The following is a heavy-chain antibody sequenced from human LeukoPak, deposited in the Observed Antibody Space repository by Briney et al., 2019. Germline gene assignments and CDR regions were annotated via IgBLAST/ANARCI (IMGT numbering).Heavy chain of an antibody. CDR2: IYSGGST. Sequence: GGSLRLSCAASGFTVSSNCMSWVRQAPGKGLEWVSVIYSGGSTYYADSVKGRFTISRDNSKNTLYLQMNSLRAEDTAVYYCARDPYGGNSRDAFDIWGQGTMVTVSS. D-gene: IGHD4-23*01. CDR1: GFTVSSNC. J-gene: IGHJ3*02. CDR3: ARDPYGGNSRDAFDI. V-gene: IGHV3-66*01.